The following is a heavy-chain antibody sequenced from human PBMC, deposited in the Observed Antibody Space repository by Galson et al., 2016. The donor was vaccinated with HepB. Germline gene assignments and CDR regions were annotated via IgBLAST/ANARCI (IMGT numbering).Heavy chain of an antibody. V-gene: IGHV4-4*02. D-gene: IGHD3-3*01. Sequence: SETLSLTCTVSGDSMSTNWWSWVRQPPGMGPEWIGEVYHTGSTNYKSSLKSRATISMDMSKSQLSLELTSVTAADTAVYYCARVDGFWSGTPSYWYFDLWGRGTLVTVSS. CDR2: VYHTGST. CDR1: GDSMSTNW. J-gene: IGHJ2*01. CDR3: ARVDGFWSGTPSYWYFDL.